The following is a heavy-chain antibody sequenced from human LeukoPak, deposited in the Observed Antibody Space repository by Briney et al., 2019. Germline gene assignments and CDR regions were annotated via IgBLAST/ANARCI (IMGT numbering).Heavy chain of an antibody. CDR1: GGSFCDYY. V-gene: IGHV4-34*04. D-gene: IGHD2-2*01. Sequence: SETLSLTCAVYGGSFCDYYWSWIRQPPGKGLEWIGEINHSANTNHHPSLKCRATTTIATSTTNFSLTLSTVPTADTAVEYCARRIRGQLRRLDVWGKGTTVTISS. J-gene: IGHJ6*04. CDR3: ARRIRGQLRRLDV. CDR2: INHSANT.